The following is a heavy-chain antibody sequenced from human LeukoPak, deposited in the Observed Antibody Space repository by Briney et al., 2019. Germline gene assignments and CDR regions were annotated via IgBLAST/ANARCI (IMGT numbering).Heavy chain of an antibody. Sequence: PGGSLRLSCAASGFTFSSYSMNWVRQAPGKGLEWVSSISSSSSYIYYADSVKGRLTISRDNAKNSLYLQMNSLRAEDTAVYYCARGLYDFWSGYYTGNTYWGQGTLVTVSS. CDR2: ISSSSSYI. CDR3: ARGLYDFWSGYYTGNTY. J-gene: IGHJ4*02. V-gene: IGHV3-21*01. D-gene: IGHD3-3*01. CDR1: GFTFSSYS.